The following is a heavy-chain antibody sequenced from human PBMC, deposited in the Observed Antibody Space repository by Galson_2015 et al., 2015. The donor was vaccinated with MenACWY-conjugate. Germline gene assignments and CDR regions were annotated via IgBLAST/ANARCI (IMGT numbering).Heavy chain of an antibody. J-gene: IGHJ6*03. V-gene: IGHV5-10-1*01. Sequence: QSGAEVKKPGESLRISCKGSGYSFTSYWISWVRQMPGKGLEWMGRIDPSDSYTNYSPSFQGHVTISADKSISTAYLQWSSLKASDTAMYYCARDHRYCSGGSCYSGYMDVWGKGTTVTVSS. CDR1: GYSFTSYW. CDR3: ARDHRYCSGGSCYSGYMDV. CDR2: IDPSDSYT. D-gene: IGHD2-15*01.